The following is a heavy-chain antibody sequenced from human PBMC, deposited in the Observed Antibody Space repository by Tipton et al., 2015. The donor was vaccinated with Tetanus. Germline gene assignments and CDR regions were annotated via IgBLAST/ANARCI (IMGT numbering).Heavy chain of an antibody. CDR2: INPNSGGT. CDR3: ARGTIFGVVSSFDY. D-gene: IGHD3-3*01. CDR1: GYTFTGYY. V-gene: IGHV1-2*04. Sequence: QLVQSGAEVKKPGASVKVSCKASGYTFTGYYMHWVRQAPGQGLEWMGWINPNSGGTNYAQKFQGWVTMARDTSISTAYMELSRLRSDDTAVYYCARGTIFGVVSSFDYWGQGTLVTVSS. J-gene: IGHJ4*02.